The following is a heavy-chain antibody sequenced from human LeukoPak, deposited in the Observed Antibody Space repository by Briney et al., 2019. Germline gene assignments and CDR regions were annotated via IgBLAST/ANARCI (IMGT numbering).Heavy chain of an antibody. CDR2: INPNSGGT. CDR3: ARVYYYDSSSHFGY. V-gene: IGHV1-2*02. J-gene: IGHJ4*02. CDR1: GYTFTGYY. D-gene: IGHD3-22*01. Sequence: ASVKVSCKASGYTFTGYYMHWVREAPGQGLEWMGWINPNSGGTNYAQKFQGRVTMTRDTSISTAYMELSRLRSDDTAVYYCARVYYYDSSSHFGYWGQGTLVTVSS.